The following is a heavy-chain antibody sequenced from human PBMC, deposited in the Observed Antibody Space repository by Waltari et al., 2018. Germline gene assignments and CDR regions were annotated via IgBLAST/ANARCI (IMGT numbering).Heavy chain of an antibody. CDR1: GGSISSSSYY. Sequence: QLQLQESGPGLVKPSETLSLTCTVSGGSISSSSYYWGWIRQPPGKGLEWIGSIYYSGCTYYNPSLKSRVTISVDTSKNQFSLKLSSVTAADTAVYYCARGFSGSYWFDYWGQGTLVTVSS. J-gene: IGHJ4*02. D-gene: IGHD1-26*01. CDR2: IYYSGCT. CDR3: ARGFSGSYWFDY. V-gene: IGHV4-39*07.